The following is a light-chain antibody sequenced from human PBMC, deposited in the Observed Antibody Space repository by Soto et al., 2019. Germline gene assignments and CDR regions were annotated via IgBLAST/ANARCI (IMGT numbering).Light chain of an antibody. CDR2: GVT. Sequence: QSVLTQPASVSGSPGQSITISCKGSSNDIGHYPFVSWFQQHPGKAPKLIIYGVTNRPSGVSDRFSGSKSIYTASLTISDLQPGDEAHYYCTSYTPTRRLFGGGTKVTVL. V-gene: IGLV2-14*01. CDR3: TSYTPTRRL. CDR1: SNDIGHYPF. J-gene: IGLJ3*02.